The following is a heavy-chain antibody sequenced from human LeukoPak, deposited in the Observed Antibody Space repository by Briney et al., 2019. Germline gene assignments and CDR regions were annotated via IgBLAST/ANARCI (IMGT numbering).Heavy chain of an antibody. D-gene: IGHD3-10*01. CDR3: ARALRAFCDY. J-gene: IGHJ4*02. CDR2: IYHSGST. CDR1: GYSISSGYY. Sequence: PSETLSLTCTVSGYSISSGYYWGWIRQPPGKGLEWIGSIYHSGSTYYNPSLKSRVTISVDTSKNQFSLKQSSVTAADTAVYYCARALRAFCDYWGQGTLVTVSS. V-gene: IGHV4-38-2*02.